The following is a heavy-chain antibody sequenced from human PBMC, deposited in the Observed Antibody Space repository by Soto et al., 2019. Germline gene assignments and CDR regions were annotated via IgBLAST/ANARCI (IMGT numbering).Heavy chain of an antibody. CDR1: GGSISSYY. J-gene: IGHJ6*02. V-gene: IGHV4-59*01. D-gene: IGHD2-15*01. Sequence: ASETLSLTCTVSGGSISSYYWSWIRQPPGKGLEWIGYIYYSGSTNYNPSLKSRVTISVDTSKNQFSLKLSSVTAADTAVYYCARGGVVAPLAYYGMDVWGQGTTVTVSS. CDR2: IYYSGST. CDR3: ARGGVVAPLAYYGMDV.